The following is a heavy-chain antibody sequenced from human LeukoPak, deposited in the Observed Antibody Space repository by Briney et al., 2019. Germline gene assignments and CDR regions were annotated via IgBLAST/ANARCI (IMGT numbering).Heavy chain of an antibody. CDR3: ARHGLDILTGHDYYFDY. J-gene: IGHJ4*02. CDR2: INHSGST. D-gene: IGHD3-9*01. CDR1: GGSFSGYY. V-gene: IGHV4-34*01. Sequence: KPSETLSLTCAVYGGSFSGYYWSWIRQPPGKGLEWIGEINHSGSTNYNPSLKSRVTISVDTSKNQFSLKLSSVTAADTAVYYCARHGLDILTGHDYYFDYWGQGTLVTVSS.